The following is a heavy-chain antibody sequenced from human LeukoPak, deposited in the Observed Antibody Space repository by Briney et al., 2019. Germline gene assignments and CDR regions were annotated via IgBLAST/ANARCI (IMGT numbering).Heavy chain of an antibody. J-gene: IGHJ3*02. V-gene: IGHV3-30-3*01. CDR2: TSFDESNK. D-gene: IGHD5-24*01. CDR1: GFTFSTYA. CDR3: ARVYGSDAFDI. Sequence: PGGSLRLSCAASGFTFSTYAMHWVRQAPGKGLEWVAFTSFDESNKFYADSVKGRFTISRDNSKNTLYLQMNSLRAEDTAVYYCARVYGSDAFDIWGQGTMVTVSS.